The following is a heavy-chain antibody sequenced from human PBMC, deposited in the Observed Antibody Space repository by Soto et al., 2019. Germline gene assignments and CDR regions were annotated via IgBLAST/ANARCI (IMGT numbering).Heavy chain of an antibody. J-gene: IGHJ3*02. Sequence: QVQLVQSGAAVKKPGASVKVSCKASGYTFTSYAMHRVRQAPGQRLEWMGWINAGNGNTKYSEKFQGRVTITRDTSASTAYMELSSLRCEDTAVYYCARGKLRSDAFDIWGQGTMVTVSS. CDR3: ARGKLRSDAFDI. D-gene: IGHD1-26*01. V-gene: IGHV1-3*01. CDR2: INAGNGNT. CDR1: GYTFTSYA.